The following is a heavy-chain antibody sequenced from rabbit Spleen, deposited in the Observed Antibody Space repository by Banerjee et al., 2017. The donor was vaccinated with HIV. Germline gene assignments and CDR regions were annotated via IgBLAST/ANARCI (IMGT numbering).Heavy chain of an antibody. D-gene: IGHD1-1*01. Sequence: QSLEESGGGLVKPGASLTLTCKASGFSLNSGYDMCWVRQAPGKGLEWIACIDAGSSAFTYFASWVQGRFTISKTSSTTVTLQMTSLTAADTATYFCARDTSSSFSSYGMDLWGPGTLVTVS. CDR1: GFSLNSGYD. J-gene: IGHJ6*01. V-gene: IGHV1S40*01. CDR2: IDAGSSAFT. CDR3: ARDTSSSFSSYGMDL.